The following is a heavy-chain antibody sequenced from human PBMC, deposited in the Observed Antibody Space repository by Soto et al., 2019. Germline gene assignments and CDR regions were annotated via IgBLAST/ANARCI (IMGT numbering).Heavy chain of an antibody. Sequence: ASVKVSGTASGYTFTSYGISWVRQAPGQGLEWMGWISAYNGNTNYAQKLQGRVTMTTDTSTSTAYMELRSLRSDDTAVYYCARGGLYDFWSGYYKYYGMDVWGQGTTVTVSS. D-gene: IGHD3-3*01. V-gene: IGHV1-18*01. CDR3: ARGGLYDFWSGYYKYYGMDV. J-gene: IGHJ6*02. CDR2: ISAYNGNT. CDR1: GYTFTSYG.